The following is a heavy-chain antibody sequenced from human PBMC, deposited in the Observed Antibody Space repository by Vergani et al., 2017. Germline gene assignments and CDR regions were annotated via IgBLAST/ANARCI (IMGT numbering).Heavy chain of an antibody. J-gene: IGHJ6*03. CDR2: IKSKTDGGTT. CDR3: TTMPTVTTYYYYYYMDV. V-gene: IGHV3-15*01. Sequence: EVQLVESGGGLVKPGGSLRLSCAASGFTFSNAWMSWVRQAPGKGLEWVGRIKSKTDGGTTDYAAPVKGRFTISRDDSKNTLYLQMNSLKTEDTAVYYCTTMPTVTTYYYYYYMDVWGKGTTVTVSS. CDR1: GFTFSNAW. D-gene: IGHD4-17*01.